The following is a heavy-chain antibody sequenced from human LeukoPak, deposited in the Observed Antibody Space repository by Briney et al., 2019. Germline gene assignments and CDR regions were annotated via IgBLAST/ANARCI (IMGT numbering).Heavy chain of an antibody. CDR2: IHYSGIT. CDR3: AREALPEIDYYDSSGYYPPRYYYYYGMDV. D-gene: IGHD3-22*01. Sequence: SETLSLTCTVPGGSISSNNYYWGWIRQPPGKGLEWIGTIHYSGITYYNPSLKSRVTISVDTSKNQFSLKLSSVPAADTAVYYCAREALPEIDYYDSSGYYPPRYYYYYGMDVWGQGTTVTVSS. CDR1: GGSISSNNYY. J-gene: IGHJ6*02. V-gene: IGHV4-39*02.